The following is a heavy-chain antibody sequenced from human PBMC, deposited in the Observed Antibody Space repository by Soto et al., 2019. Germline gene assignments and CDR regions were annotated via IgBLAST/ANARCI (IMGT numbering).Heavy chain of an antibody. D-gene: IGHD3-22*01. CDR2: INHSGGT. CDR1: GGSFSGYY. CDR3: ARLYSDGSAYYSTFDY. Sequence: SETLSLTCAVYGGSFSGYYWTWIRQAPGKGLEWIGEINHSGGTNYNSSLKSRVTISVDTSKNQFSLILYSVTAADTAVYYCARLYSDGSAYYSTFDYWGQGTLVTVSS. V-gene: IGHV4-34*01. J-gene: IGHJ4*02.